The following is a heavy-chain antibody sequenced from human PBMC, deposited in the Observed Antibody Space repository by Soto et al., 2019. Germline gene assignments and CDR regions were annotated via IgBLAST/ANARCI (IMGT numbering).Heavy chain of an antibody. V-gene: IGHV4-34*01. CDR2: INHSGST. Sequence: QVQLQQWGAGLLKPSETLSLTCAVYGGSFSGYYWSWIRQPPGKGLEWIGEINHSGSTNYNPSLKRRVTISVDTSKNQFSLKLSSVTAADTAVYYCATGRDIAAAGINDYWGQGTLVTVSS. D-gene: IGHD6-13*01. J-gene: IGHJ4*02. CDR1: GGSFSGYY. CDR3: ATGRDIAAAGINDY.